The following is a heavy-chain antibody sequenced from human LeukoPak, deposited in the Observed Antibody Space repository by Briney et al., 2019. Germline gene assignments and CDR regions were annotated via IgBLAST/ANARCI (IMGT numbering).Heavy chain of an antibody. CDR1: GFTFTDYW. Sequence: GGSLRLSCAASGFTFTDYWMTWVRQAPGKGLEWVANIKEDGSEKYYVDSVKGRFTISRDNAKNSLYLQMNSLRAEDTAVYYCVRRTSCSGGSGYYRGDYWGQGTLVTVSS. V-gene: IGHV3-7*05. CDR3: VRRTSCSGGSGYYRGDY. J-gene: IGHJ4*02. D-gene: IGHD2-15*01. CDR2: IKEDGSEK.